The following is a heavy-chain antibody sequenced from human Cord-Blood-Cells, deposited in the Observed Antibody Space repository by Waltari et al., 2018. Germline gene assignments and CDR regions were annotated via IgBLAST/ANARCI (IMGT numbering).Heavy chain of an antibody. CDR3: ARPAGGGGYYDFWSGHNDAFDI. CDR2: MNPNSGNT. Sequence: QVQLVQSGAEVKKPGASVKVSCKASGYTFTSYDINWVRQATGQGLEWMGWMNPNSGNTGYAQKFQGRVTMTRNTSISTAYMELSSLRSEDTAVYYCARPAGGGGYYDFWSGHNDAFDIWGQGTMVTVSS. J-gene: IGHJ3*02. CDR1: GYTFTSYD. D-gene: IGHD3-3*01. V-gene: IGHV1-8*01.